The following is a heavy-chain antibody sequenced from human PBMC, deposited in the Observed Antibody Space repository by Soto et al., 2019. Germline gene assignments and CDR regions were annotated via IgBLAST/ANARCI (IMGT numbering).Heavy chain of an antibody. CDR2: INAGNGNT. CDR1: GYTFTSYA. V-gene: IGHV1-3*01. J-gene: IGHJ6*02. D-gene: IGHD3-9*01. Sequence: GASVKVSCKASGYTFTSYAMHWVRQAPGQRLEWMGWINAGNGNTKYSQKFQGRVTITRYTSASTAYMELSSLRSEDTAVYYCARVVPYDILTGYYKGYYGMDVWGQGTTVTVSS. CDR3: ARVVPYDILTGYYKGYYGMDV.